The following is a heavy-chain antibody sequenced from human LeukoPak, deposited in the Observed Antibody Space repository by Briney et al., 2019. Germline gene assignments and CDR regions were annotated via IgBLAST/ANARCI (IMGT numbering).Heavy chain of an antibody. CDR2: IYYSGST. V-gene: IGHV4-39*01. CDR3: ARHLKGYYYYYMDV. Sequence: SETLSLTCTVSGGSVSSSIFYWGWIRQPPGKGLEWIGSIYYSGSTYYNPSLKSRVTISVDTSKNQFSLKLSSVTAADTAVYYCARHLKGYYYYYMDVWGKGTTVTISS. J-gene: IGHJ6*03. CDR1: GGSVSSSIFY.